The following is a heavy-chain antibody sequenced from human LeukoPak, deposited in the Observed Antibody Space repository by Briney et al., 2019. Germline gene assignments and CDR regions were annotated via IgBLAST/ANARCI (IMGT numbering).Heavy chain of an antibody. D-gene: IGHD1-1*01. CDR3: ATYMKTGTLPTGLFDY. Sequence: GGSLRLSCAASGFTFSSYTMNWVRQAPGKGLEWVSSISSSSSYIYYADSVKGRFTISRDNAKNSLYLQMNRLRAEDTAVYYCATYMKTGTLPTGLFDYWGQGTLVTVSS. V-gene: IGHV3-21*01. J-gene: IGHJ4*02. CDR2: ISSSSSYI. CDR1: GFTFSSYT.